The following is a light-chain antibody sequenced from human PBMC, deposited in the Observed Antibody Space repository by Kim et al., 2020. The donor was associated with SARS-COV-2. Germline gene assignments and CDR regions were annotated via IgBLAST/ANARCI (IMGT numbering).Light chain of an antibody. CDR1: QSVASSY. V-gene: IGKV3-20*01. CDR2: GAS. CDR3: QQYGSSPRT. J-gene: IGKJ5*01. Sequence: SPGERATLSCRASQSVASSYLAWYQLKPGQAPRLLIYGASSRATGIPDRFSGSGSGTDFTLTISRLEPEDFAVYYCQQYGSSPRTFGQGTQVEIK.